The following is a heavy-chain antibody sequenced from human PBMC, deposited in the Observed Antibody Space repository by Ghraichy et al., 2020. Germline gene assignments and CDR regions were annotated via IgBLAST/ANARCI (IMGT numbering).Heavy chain of an antibody. D-gene: IGHD6-13*01. J-gene: IGHJ5*02. CDR1: GFTFSSYA. CDR3: VKIAASIPYNWFDP. Sequence: GGSLRLSCSASGFTFSSYAMHWVRQAPGKGLEHVSGISSNGGRIYYADSVKGRFTISRDNSKNTLYFQMSSLRVEDTAVYYCVKIAASIPYNWFDPWGQGTLVTVSS. CDR2: ISSNGGRI. V-gene: IGHV3-64D*06.